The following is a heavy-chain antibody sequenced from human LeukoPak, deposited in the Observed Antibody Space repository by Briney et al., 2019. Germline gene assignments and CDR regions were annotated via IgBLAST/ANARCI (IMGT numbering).Heavy chain of an antibody. V-gene: IGHV3-49*04. CDR2: IRSKAYGGTT. J-gene: IGHJ4*02. D-gene: IGHD4-23*01. CDR1: GFTFGDSA. Sequence: PGGSRRLSCTASGFTFGDSAMSWVRQAPGKGLEWVGFIRSKAYGGTTEYAASVKGRFTISRDDSKSIAYLQMNSLKTEDTAVYYCTRYGGNSFSYWGQGTLVTVSS. CDR3: TRYGGNSFSY.